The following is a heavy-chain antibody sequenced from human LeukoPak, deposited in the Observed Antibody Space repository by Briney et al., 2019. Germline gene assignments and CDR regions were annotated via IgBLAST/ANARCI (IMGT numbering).Heavy chain of an antibody. Sequence: PSETLSLTCTVSGGSISSSSYYWGWIRQPPGQGVEWIGSIYYSGSTYYNPSLKSRVTISVDTSKNQFSLKLSSVTAADTAVYYCARWKVHYYGSGSYNYFDYWGQGTLVTVSS. V-gene: IGHV4-39*01. J-gene: IGHJ4*02. CDR1: GGSISSSSYY. CDR2: IYYSGST. CDR3: ARWKVHYYGSGSYNYFDY. D-gene: IGHD3-10*01.